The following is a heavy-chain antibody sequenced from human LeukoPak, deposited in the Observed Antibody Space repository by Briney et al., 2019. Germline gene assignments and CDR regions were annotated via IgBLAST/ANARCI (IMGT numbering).Heavy chain of an antibody. Sequence: PGGSLRLSCAASGFTFSSYSMNWVRQAPGKGLEWVSSISSSSSYIFYADSVKGRFTISRDNAKNSLYLQMNSLRAEDTALYYCAKDIRTGGNAFDIWGQGTMVTVSS. CDR2: ISSSSSYI. CDR1: GFTFSSYS. V-gene: IGHV3-21*04. D-gene: IGHD3-10*01. CDR3: AKDIRTGGNAFDI. J-gene: IGHJ3*02.